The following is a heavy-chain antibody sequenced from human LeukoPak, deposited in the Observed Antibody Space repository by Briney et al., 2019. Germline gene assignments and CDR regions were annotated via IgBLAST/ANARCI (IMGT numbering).Heavy chain of an antibody. CDR1: GGSISSGDYY. CDR2: IYYSGST. V-gene: IGHV4-30-4*08. Sequence: SETLSLTCTVSGGSISSGDYYWSWIRQPPGKGLEWIGYIYYSGSTYYNPSLKSRVTISVDTSKNQFSLKLSSVTAADTAVYYCARAGDIVVVPAAISGFDYWGQGTLVTVSS. CDR3: ARAGDIVVVPAAISGFDY. J-gene: IGHJ4*02. D-gene: IGHD2-2*02.